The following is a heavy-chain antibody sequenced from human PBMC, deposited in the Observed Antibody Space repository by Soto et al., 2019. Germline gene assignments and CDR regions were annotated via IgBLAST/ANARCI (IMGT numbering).Heavy chain of an antibody. V-gene: IGHV3-23*01. J-gene: IGHJ4*02. CDR3: AKVAAAFPRKYYFDY. Sequence: EVQLLESGGGLVQPGGSLRLSCAASGFTFSSYAMSWVRQAPGKVREWVSASSGSGGSTYYADSVKGRFTISRDNSKNTLYLQMNSLRVEDTAVYYCAKVAAAFPRKYYFDYWGQGTLVTVSS. CDR1: GFTFSSYA. D-gene: IGHD6-25*01. CDR2: SSGSGGST.